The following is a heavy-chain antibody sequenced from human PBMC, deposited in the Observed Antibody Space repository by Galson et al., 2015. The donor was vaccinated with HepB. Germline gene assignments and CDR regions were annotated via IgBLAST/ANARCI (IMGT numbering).Heavy chain of an antibody. D-gene: IGHD3-16*02. Sequence: SLRLSCAASGFTFSSYAMSWVRQAPGKGLEWVSAISGSGGSTYYADSVRGRFTISRDNSKNTLYLQMNSLRAEDTAVYYCAKGNYDYVWGSYRPFDYWGQGTLVTVSS. CDR3: AKGNYDYVWGSYRPFDY. CDR1: GFTFSSYA. J-gene: IGHJ4*02. V-gene: IGHV3-23*01. CDR2: ISGSGGST.